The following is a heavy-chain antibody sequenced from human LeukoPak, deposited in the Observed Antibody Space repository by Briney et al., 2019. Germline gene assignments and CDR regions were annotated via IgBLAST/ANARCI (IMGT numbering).Heavy chain of an antibody. CDR1: VYTFTIYG. V-gene: IGHV1-18*01. D-gene: IGHD3-10*01. Sequence: ASVKVSCKASVYTFTIYGINWVRHPPGQGHGWMGWMRAYNGNTNNSQKLQSRVTTTTDTSTSTAYTEKRCPGSADTAVYYCAILWGYYYGSGSYENWYFDLWGRGTLVTVSS. J-gene: IGHJ2*01. CDR3: AILWGYYYGSGSYENWYFDL. CDR2: MRAYNGNT.